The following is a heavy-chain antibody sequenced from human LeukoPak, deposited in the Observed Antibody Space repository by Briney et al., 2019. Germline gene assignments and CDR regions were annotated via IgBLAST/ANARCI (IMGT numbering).Heavy chain of an antibody. CDR2: IKQDGSEK. J-gene: IGHJ6*02. Sequence: GGSLRLSCAASGFTFSSYWMSWVRQAPGKGLEWVAKIKQDGSEKYYVVSVKDRFTIYRDKEKNSLYLQMSSMRVEDTAVYYCVRSMDVWGQGTTVTVSS. V-gene: IGHV3-7*05. CDR1: GFTFSSYW. CDR3: VRSMDV.